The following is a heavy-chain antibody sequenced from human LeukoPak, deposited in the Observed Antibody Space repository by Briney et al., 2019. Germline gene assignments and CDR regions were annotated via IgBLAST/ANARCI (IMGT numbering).Heavy chain of an antibody. J-gene: IGHJ6*03. CDR1: GYTFTGYY. V-gene: IGHV1-2*02. CDR3: ARDLYQWLPSAPPRDYDYSMDV. CDR2: INPNSGGT. D-gene: IGHD6-19*01. Sequence: GASVKVSCKASGYTFTGYYIHWVRQPPGQGLEDMGWINPNSGGTNYAQKFQGRVTMTRDTSISTAYMGLSRLRSDGTAVYYCARDLYQWLPSAPPRDYDYSMDVWGEGTTVTVSS.